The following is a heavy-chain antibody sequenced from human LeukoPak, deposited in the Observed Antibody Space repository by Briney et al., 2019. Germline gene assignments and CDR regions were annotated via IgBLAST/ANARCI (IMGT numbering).Heavy chain of an antibody. Sequence: SETLSLTCTVSGGSISSYYWSCIRHPPRKGLEWIGYIYYSGSTNYNPSLKSRVTISVDTSKNQLSLKLSSVTAADTAVYYCARLYGSGSYYNKDLLFDYWGQGTLVTVSS. CDR2: IYYSGST. J-gene: IGHJ4*02. D-gene: IGHD3-10*01. V-gene: IGHV4-59*08. CDR1: GGSISSYY. CDR3: ARLYGSGSYYNKDLLFDY.